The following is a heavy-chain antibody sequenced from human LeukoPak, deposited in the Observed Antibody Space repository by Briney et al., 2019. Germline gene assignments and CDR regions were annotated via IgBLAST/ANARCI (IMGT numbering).Heavy chain of an antibody. CDR2: IYYSGST. V-gene: IGHV4-59*01. Sequence: SETLSLTCTVSGGSISSYYWSWIRQPPGRGLEWIGYIYYSGSTNYNPSLKSRVTISVDTSKNQFSLKLSSVTAADTAVYYCARGGEYYDFWSGWRYSYYFDYWGQGTLVTVSS. J-gene: IGHJ4*02. CDR1: GGSISSYY. CDR3: ARGGEYYDFWSGWRYSYYFDY. D-gene: IGHD3-3*01.